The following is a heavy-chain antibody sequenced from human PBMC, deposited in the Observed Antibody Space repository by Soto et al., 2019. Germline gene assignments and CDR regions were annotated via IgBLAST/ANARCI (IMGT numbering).Heavy chain of an antibody. D-gene: IGHD3-3*01. CDR2: IVPIFGTA. Sequence: SVKPSCRACWGTSSSYALSWVRQSPVQGLEWIGVIVPIFGTANYAQKFQGRVTITADKATGTAYMELSSLRSEDTAVHYCAREVGTAPIFGVAIIRSPSYYYYGMDVWAQGTTVTVYS. CDR3: AREVGTAPIFGVAIIRSPSYYYYGMDV. J-gene: IGHJ6*02. V-gene: IGHV1-69*06. CDR1: WGTSSSYA.